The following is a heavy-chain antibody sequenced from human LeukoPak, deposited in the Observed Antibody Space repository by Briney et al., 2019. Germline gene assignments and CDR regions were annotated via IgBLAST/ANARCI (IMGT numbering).Heavy chain of an antibody. J-gene: IGHJ6*03. D-gene: IGHD3-3*01. Sequence: ASVKVSCKSSGYAFTSYYMHWVRQPPGQGLEWMGIINPSGGSTSYAQKFQGRVTMTRDTSTSTVYMELSSLRSEDTAVYYCARGPQRIFWSARDYYYYMDVWGKGTTVTVSS. CDR1: GYAFTSYY. CDR2: INPSGGST. CDR3: ARGPQRIFWSARDYYYYMDV. V-gene: IGHV1-46*01.